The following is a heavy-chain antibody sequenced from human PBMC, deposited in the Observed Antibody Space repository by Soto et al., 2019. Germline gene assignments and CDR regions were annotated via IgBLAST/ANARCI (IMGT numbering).Heavy chain of an antibody. J-gene: IGHJ5*02. CDR2: ISYSGST. CDR1: GGSISSGGYY. Sequence: QVQLQESGPGLVKPSQTLSLTCTVSGGSISSGGYYWSWIRQHPGQGLEWIGYISYSGSTYYKPSLKSRVTISVDTSKNQFSLKLSSVTAADTAVYYCARDSDVGDWWFDPWGQGTLVTVSS. V-gene: IGHV4-31*03. D-gene: IGHD2-21*01. CDR3: ARDSDVGDWWFDP.